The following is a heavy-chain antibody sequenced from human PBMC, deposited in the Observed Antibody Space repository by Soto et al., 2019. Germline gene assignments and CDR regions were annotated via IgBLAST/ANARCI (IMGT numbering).Heavy chain of an antibody. J-gene: IGHJ6*02. CDR3: AKDGQRTLSYYYGIDV. D-gene: IGHD6-25*01. CDR1: RFTFRNYG. Sequence: GPLRLSCAGSRFTFRNYGMHWVRQAPGKGLEWVAVISSDGSNESYEDSVKGRFTISRDNFKNTLYLQMNSLRAEDTAVYYCAKDGQRTLSYYYGIDVWGQGTTVTVSS. V-gene: IGHV3-30*18. CDR2: ISSDGSNE.